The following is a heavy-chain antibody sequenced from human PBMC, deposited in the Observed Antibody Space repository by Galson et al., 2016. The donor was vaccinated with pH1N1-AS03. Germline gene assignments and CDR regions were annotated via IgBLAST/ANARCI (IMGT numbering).Heavy chain of an antibody. D-gene: IGHD1-26*01. CDR1: GDSVSSNTAA. Sequence: CAISGDSVSSNTAAWNWIRQSPSRGLEWLGRTYYRSQWSQWYNDYAVFVTSRITITPDTSKNQFSLQLKFVTPEDTAIYYCARDHLGAGPAFDYWGQGTLVTVSS. J-gene: IGHJ4*02. CDR3: ARDHLGAGPAFDY. CDR2: TYYRSQWSQWYN. V-gene: IGHV6-1*01.